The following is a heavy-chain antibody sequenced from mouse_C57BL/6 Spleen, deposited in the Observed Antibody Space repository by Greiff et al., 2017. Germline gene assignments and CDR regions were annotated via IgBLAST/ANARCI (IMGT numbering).Heavy chain of an antibody. D-gene: IGHD1-1*01. CDR1: GFNIKDYY. CDR2: IDPEDGGT. V-gene: IGHV14-1*01. CDR3: TSHYCYGSTWWFDV. Sequence: VQLQQSGAELVRPGASVKLSCTASGFNIKDYYMHWVKQRPEQGLEWIGRIDPEDGGTEYAPKFQGKATMTADTSSNTAYLRPRSLTSEDTAVYYFTSHYCYGSTWWFDVWGTGTLVTVSS. J-gene: IGHJ1*03.